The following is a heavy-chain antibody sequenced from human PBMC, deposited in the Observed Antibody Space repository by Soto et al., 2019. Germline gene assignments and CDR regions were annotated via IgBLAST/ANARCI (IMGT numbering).Heavy chain of an antibody. CDR1: GFTVSSNY. J-gene: IGHJ3*02. V-gene: IGHV3-66*01. Sequence: EVQLVESGGGLVQPGGSLRLSCAASGFTVSSNYMSWVRQAPGKGLEWVSVIYSGGSTYYADSVKVRFTISRDNSKNTLYLQMNRLSAEDTPVYYCARGGQVEIAAFAIWGQGTTVPVSS. CDR3: ARGGQVEIAAFAI. CDR2: IYSGGST. D-gene: IGHD2-21*01.